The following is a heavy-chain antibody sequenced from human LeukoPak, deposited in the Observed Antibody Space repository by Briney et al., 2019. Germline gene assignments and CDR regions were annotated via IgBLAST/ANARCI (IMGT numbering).Heavy chain of an antibody. CDR1: GFNFSSYA. D-gene: IGHD6-6*01. CDR3: AKDGIAAPPG. J-gene: IGHJ4*02. V-gene: IGHV3-23*01. CDR2: ISGSGGST. Sequence: GGSLRLSCAASGFNFSSYAMRWVRQAPGKGLEGVSAISGSGGSTYYADSVKGRFTISSDNSKNPLYLQINSLRAEDTAVDYCAKDGIAAPPGWGQGTLVTVSS.